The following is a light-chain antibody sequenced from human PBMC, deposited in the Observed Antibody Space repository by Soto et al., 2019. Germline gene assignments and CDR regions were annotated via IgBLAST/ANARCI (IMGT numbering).Light chain of an antibody. Sequence: EILITQSPATLSVSPGERATLSCRASQSVSGALAWYQRKPGQAPRLLIYGASTXATGIPARLSGSGSGTEFTLPLTRLQSDDYAVYYRQQYNNWPEWTFGQGTQVDIK. V-gene: IGKV3-15*01. CDR3: QQYNNWPEWT. J-gene: IGKJ1*01. CDR2: GAS. CDR1: QSVSGA.